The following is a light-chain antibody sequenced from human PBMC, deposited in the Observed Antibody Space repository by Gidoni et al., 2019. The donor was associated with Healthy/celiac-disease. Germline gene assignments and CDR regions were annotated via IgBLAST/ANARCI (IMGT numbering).Light chain of an antibody. CDR1: QSVSSY. J-gene: IGKJ5*01. CDR2: DAY. CDR3: QQRSNWTPLT. V-gene: IGKV3-11*01. Sequence: VLTQSPATLSLSPGERATLSCSASQSVSSYLAWYQQKPGKAPRLLIYDAYNRATGIPARFSGSGSGTDFTLTISSLEPEDFEVYYCQQRSNWTPLTFGQGKRMEIK.